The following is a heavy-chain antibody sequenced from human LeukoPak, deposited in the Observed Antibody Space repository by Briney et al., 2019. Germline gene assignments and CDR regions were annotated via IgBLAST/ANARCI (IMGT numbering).Heavy chain of an antibody. Sequence: GGSLRLSCAASGFTFSSYGVHWVRQAPGKGLEWVAVIWYDGSNKYYADSVKGRFTISRDNSKNTLYLQMNSLRAEDTAVYYCAREGHGSGSYLFDYWGQGNLVTVSS. CDR1: GFTFSSYG. CDR3: AREGHGSGSYLFDY. CDR2: IWYDGSNK. V-gene: IGHV3-33*01. J-gene: IGHJ4*02. D-gene: IGHD3-10*01.